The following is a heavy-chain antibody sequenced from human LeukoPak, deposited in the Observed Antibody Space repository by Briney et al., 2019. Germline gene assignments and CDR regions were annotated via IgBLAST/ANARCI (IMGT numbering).Heavy chain of an antibody. J-gene: IGHJ4*02. CDR3: VRELEGGLGDY. D-gene: IGHD2-15*01. CDR1: GFTFSSYG. CDR2: IWYDGSNK. V-gene: IGHV3-33*07. Sequence: SLRLSCAASGFTFSSYGMYWVRQAPGKGLEWVAVIWYDGSNKYNADSATSRFTISRDNSKNALYLQMNSLRAEDTAVYYCVRELEGGLGDYWGQGTLVTVSS.